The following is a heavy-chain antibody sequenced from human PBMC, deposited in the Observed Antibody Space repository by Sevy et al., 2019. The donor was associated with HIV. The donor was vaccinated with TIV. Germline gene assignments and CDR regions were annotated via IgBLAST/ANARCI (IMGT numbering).Heavy chain of an antibody. CDR2: IKKDGTDK. CDR1: GFTFSNHW. V-gene: IGHV3-7*03. D-gene: IGHD3-10*01. Sequence: GGSLRLSCAVSGFTFSNHWMTWDRQAPGKGLEWVVNIKKDGTDKFYVNSVMGRFSISRDNAKDLLYLQMNSLRVEDTAVYYCARDRRVEYGGSDYWGQGTLVTVSS. CDR3: ARDRRVEYGGSDY. J-gene: IGHJ4*02.